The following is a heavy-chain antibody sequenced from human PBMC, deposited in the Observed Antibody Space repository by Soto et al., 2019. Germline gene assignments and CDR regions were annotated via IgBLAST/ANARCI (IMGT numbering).Heavy chain of an antibody. CDR1: GFTFSSYW. D-gene: IGHD2-2*01. V-gene: IGHV3-74*01. J-gene: IGHJ5*02. CDR3: AREVVVPAVMFDSVSRWFDP. CDR2: INSDGSST. Sequence: EVQLVESGGGLVQPGGSLRLSCAASGFTFSSYWMHWVRQAPGKGLVWVSRINSDGSSTSYADSVKGRFTISRDNAKNTLYLQMNSLRVEDTAVYYCAREVVVPAVMFDSVSRWFDPWGQGTLVTVFS.